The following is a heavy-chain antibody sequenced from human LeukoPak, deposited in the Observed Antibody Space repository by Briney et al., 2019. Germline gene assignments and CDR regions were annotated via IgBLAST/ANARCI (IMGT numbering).Heavy chain of an antibody. V-gene: IGHV4-34*01. J-gene: IGHJ4*02. D-gene: IGHD2-2*01. Sequence: SETLSLTCAVYGGSFSGYYWSWIRQPPGKGLEWIGEINHSGSTNYNPSLKSRVTISVDTSKNQLSLRLSSVTAADTAVYYCAARYCSSTSCPFDYWGQGTLVAVSS. CDR3: AARYCSSTSCPFDY. CDR1: GGSFSGYY. CDR2: INHSGST.